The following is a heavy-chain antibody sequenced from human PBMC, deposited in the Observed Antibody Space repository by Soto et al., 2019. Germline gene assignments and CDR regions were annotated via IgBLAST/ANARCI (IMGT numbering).Heavy chain of an antibody. CDR1: GYTFTGYY. J-gene: IGHJ6*02. CDR2: INPNSGGT. CDR3: ASYDSSGYYAYYYYGMDV. V-gene: IGHV1-2*02. Sequence: ASVKVSCKASGYTFTGYYMHWVRQAPGQGLKWMGWINPNSGGTNYAQKFQGRVTMTRDTSISTAYMELSRLRSDDTAVYYCASYDSSGYYAYYYYGMDVWGQGTTVTVSS. D-gene: IGHD3-22*01.